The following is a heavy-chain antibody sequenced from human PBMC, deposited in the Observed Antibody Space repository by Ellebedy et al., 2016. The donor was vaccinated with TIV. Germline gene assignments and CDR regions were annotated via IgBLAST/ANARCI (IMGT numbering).Heavy chain of an antibody. D-gene: IGHD5-24*01. J-gene: IGHJ4*02. Sequence: GGSLRLSXAASGFTFSTYAMHWVRQAPGKGLEWVAVISYDGSDKDYADPVKGRFTISRDNSKNTVYLQMNSLRAEDTALYYCETEGQRWLQFYFDYWGQGTLVTVSS. V-gene: IGHV3-30-3*01. CDR3: ETEGQRWLQFYFDY. CDR2: ISYDGSDK. CDR1: GFTFSTYA.